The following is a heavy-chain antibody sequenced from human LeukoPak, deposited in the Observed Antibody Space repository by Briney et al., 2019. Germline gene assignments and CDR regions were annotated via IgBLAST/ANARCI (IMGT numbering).Heavy chain of an antibody. Sequence: ASVKVSCRSSGYTVTSYYMHWVRQAPGQGLEWMGIINPSGGSTSYAQKFQDRVAMTRDTSTSTVYMQLSSLRSEDTAVYYCARGLTHYGDYDAYWGQGTLVTVSS. CDR2: INPSGGST. CDR3: ARGLTHYGDYDAY. J-gene: IGHJ4*02. CDR1: GYTVTSYY. D-gene: IGHD4-17*01. V-gene: IGHV1-46*01.